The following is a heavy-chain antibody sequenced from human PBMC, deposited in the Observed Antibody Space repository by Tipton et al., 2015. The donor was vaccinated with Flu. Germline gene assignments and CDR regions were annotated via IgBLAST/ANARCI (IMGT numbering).Heavy chain of an antibody. CDR3: ARDKGGGTYTFDV. D-gene: IGHD1/OR15-1a*01. CDR2: IYPAGGGV. Sequence: QLVQSGPEVKKPGASVKVSCKASGYTFTSYNIHCVRHAPGQGLEWMGIIYPAGGGVSYAQKFQGRVIMTRDKSTATIYMELSSLRSEDTAMYYCARDKGGGTYTFDVWGQGTMVIVSS. J-gene: IGHJ3*01. CDR1: GYTFTSYN. V-gene: IGHV1-46*01.